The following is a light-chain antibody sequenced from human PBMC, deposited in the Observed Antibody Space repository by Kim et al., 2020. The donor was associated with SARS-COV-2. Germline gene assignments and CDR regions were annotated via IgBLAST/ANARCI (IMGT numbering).Light chain of an antibody. CDR2: AAS. V-gene: IGKV1-9*01. CDR1: QGASTY. J-gene: IGKJ4*01. Sequence: IQLTQSPSSLSASVGDRVTITCRASQGASTYLAWYQQKPAKAPKLLIYAASTLQSGVPSRFSGSGSGTHFTLTTSSLQAEDFATYYCQQLNSLPLTFGGGTKVDIK. CDR3: QQLNSLPLT.